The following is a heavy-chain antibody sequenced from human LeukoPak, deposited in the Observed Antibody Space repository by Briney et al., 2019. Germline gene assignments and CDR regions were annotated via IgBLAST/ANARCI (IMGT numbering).Heavy chain of an antibody. V-gene: IGHV1-2*02. Sequence: GASVKVSCKASGYTFTGYYMHWVRQAPGQGLEWMGWINPNSGGTNYAQKFQGRVTMTRDTSISTAYMELARVRPDDTAVYYCAADGYNSRRFFDYWGQGTLVTVSS. CDR2: INPNSGGT. D-gene: IGHD5-24*01. CDR3: AADGYNSRRFFDY. CDR1: GYTFTGYY. J-gene: IGHJ4*02.